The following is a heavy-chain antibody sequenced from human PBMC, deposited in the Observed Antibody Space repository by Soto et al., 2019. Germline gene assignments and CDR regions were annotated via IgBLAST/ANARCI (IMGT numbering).Heavy chain of an antibody. CDR1: GFSLFTRGVC. Sequence: QITLKESGPTLVKPTQPLTLTCTFSGFSLFTRGVCVGWIRQPPGKALEWLALIYWDDDKRYSPSLKSRLTITKDTSKKQVVLTMTNMEAVDTATYYCTHSESALNDYWGQGTLVTVSS. J-gene: IGHJ4*02. CDR3: THSESALNDY. CDR2: IYWDDDK. V-gene: IGHV2-5*02. D-gene: IGHD2-8*01.